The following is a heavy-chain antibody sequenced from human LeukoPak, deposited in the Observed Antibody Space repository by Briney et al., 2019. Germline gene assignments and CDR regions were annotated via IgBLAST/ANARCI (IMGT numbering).Heavy chain of an antibody. CDR1: GFTFSSYA. CDR3: AKVGDSTMVRGVLRFDP. CDR2: ISGSGGST. D-gene: IGHD3-10*01. Sequence: GGSLRLSCAASGFTFSSYAMSWVRQAPGKGLEWVSAISGSGGSTYYADSVKGRFTISRDNSKNTLYLQMNSLRAEDTAVYYCAKVGDSTMVRGVLRFDPWGQGTLVTLSS. V-gene: IGHV3-23*01. J-gene: IGHJ5*02.